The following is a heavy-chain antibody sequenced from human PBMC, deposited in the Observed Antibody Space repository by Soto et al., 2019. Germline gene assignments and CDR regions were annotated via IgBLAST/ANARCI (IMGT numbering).Heavy chain of an antibody. J-gene: IGHJ3*02. CDR3: ATSPRFAFDI. V-gene: IGHV4-61*01. CDR1: GGSVNSVNYY. CDR2: IYSSGST. Sequence: QVQLQESGPGLVKPSETLSLSCSVSGGSVNSVNYYWSWIRQPPGKGLEWIGYIYSSGSTNYNPSLKSRVTTSVDTSKNQLSLRLNSVTPADTALYYCATSPRFAFDIWGQGTMVTVSS.